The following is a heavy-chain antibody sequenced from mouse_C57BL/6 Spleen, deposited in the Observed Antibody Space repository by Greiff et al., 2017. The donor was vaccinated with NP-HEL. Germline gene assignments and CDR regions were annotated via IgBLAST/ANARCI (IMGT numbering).Heavy chain of an antibody. CDR1: GYTFTSYW. CDR2: IYPGSGST. J-gene: IGHJ2*01. CDR3: ARTDITTVVAYYFDY. D-gene: IGHD1-1*01. Sequence: QVQLQQSGAELVKPGASVKMSCKASGYTFTSYWITWVKQRPGQGLAWIGDIYPGSGSTNYNEKFKSKATLTVDTSSSTAYMQLSSLTSEDSAVYYCARTDITTVVAYYFDYWGQGTTLTVSS. V-gene: IGHV1-55*01.